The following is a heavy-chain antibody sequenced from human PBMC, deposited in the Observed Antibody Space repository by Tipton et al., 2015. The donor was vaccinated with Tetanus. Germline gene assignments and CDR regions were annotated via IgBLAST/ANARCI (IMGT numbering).Heavy chain of an antibody. CDR1: GGSFSGYY. CDR2: INHSGST. Sequence: TLSLTCAVSGGSFSGYYWSWIRQPPGKGLEWIGEINHSGSTNYNPSLKSRVTISVDTSKNQFSLKLSSVTAADTAVYYCARVYYGSGSYYFDYWGQGTLVTVSS. D-gene: IGHD3-10*01. V-gene: IGHV4-34*01. CDR3: ARVYYGSGSYYFDY. J-gene: IGHJ4*02.